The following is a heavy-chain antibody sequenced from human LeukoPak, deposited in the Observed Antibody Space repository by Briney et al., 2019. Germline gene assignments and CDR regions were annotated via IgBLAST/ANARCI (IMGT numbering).Heavy chain of an antibody. Sequence: PSETLSLTCTVSGGSISSSSYYWGWIRQPPGKGLEWIGSIYYSGSTYYNPSLKSRVTISVDTSKNQFSLKLSSVTAADTAVYYCASGDGYNLDYYYYYMNVWGKGTTVTVSS. D-gene: IGHD5-24*01. V-gene: IGHV4-39*01. CDR3: ASGDGYNLDYYYYYMNV. J-gene: IGHJ6*03. CDR1: GGSISSSSYY. CDR2: IYYSGST.